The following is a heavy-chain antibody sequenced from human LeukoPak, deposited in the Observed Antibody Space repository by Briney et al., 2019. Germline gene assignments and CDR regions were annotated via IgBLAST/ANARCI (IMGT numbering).Heavy chain of an antibody. D-gene: IGHD3-16*01. J-gene: IGHJ4*02. CDR3: GSAPRQGSIGGLDY. CDR2: IYHGGAT. Sequence: TSETLSLTCTVSGGSLSGHYWSWLRQPPGKGLEWIGYIYHGGATIYNPSFKSRVTTSVDTSKKQFSLKVSSGTAADTAVYYSGSAPRQGSIGGLDYWGQGTLVTVSS. V-gene: IGHV4-59*08. CDR1: GGSLSGHY.